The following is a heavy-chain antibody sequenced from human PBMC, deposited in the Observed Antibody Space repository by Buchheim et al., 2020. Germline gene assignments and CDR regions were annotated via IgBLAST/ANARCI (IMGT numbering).Heavy chain of an antibody. CDR2: ISYDGSNK. Sequence: QVQLVESGGGVVQPGRSLRLSCAASGFTFSSYGMHWVRQAPGKGLEWVAVISYDGSNKYYADSVKGRFTISRDNSKNPLYLQMNSLRAGDTAVYYCANSWFGDLLYWGQGTL. D-gene: IGHD3-10*01. CDR1: GFTFSSYG. J-gene: IGHJ4*02. V-gene: IGHV3-30*18. CDR3: ANSWFGDLLY.